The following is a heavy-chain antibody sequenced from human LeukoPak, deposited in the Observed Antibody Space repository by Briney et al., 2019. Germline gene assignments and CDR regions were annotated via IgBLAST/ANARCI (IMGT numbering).Heavy chain of an antibody. V-gene: IGHV3-23*01. CDR3: AKGPRAAYSGYDFHGSRWDYFDY. CDR2: ISGSGGST. J-gene: IGHJ4*02. Sequence: PGGSLRLSCAASGFTFSSYAMSWVRQAPGKGLEWVSAISGSGGSTYYADSVKGRFTISRDNSKNTLYLQMNSLRAEDTAVYYCAKGPRAAYSGYDFHGSRWDYFDYWGQGTLVTVSS. CDR1: GFTFSSYA. D-gene: IGHD5-12*01.